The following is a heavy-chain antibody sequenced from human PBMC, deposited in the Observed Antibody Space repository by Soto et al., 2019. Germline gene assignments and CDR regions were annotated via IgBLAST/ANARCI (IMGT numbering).Heavy chain of an antibody. J-gene: IGHJ4*02. Sequence: SETLSLTCAVSGYSISSGYYWGWIRQPPGKGLEWIGSIYHSGSTYYNPSLKGRVTISVDTSKNQFSLKLSSVAAADTAVYYCARVGMVATALARGVDYWGQGTLVTVSS. D-gene: IGHD5-12*01. CDR2: IYHSGST. V-gene: IGHV4-38-2*01. CDR3: ARVGMVATALARGVDY. CDR1: GYSISSGYY.